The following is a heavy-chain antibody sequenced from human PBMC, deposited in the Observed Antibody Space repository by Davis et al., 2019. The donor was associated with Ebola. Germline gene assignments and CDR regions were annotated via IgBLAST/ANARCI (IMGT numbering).Heavy chain of an antibody. J-gene: IGHJ5*02. V-gene: IGHV3-23*01. CDR3: ARATVTTFSP. CDR2: ISGSGGST. Sequence: GGSLRLSCAASGFTFSSYWMSWVRQAPGKGLEWVSAISGSGGSTYYADSVKGRFTISRDNAKNSLYLQMNSLRDEDTAVYYCARATVTTFSPWGQGTLVTVSS. CDR1: GFTFSSYW. D-gene: IGHD4-17*01.